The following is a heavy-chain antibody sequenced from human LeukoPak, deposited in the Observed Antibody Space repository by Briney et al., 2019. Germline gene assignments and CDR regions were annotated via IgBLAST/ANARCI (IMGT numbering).Heavy chain of an antibody. J-gene: IGHJ5*02. V-gene: IGHV6-1*01. CDR3: ASSDVLLWFGELGEFDP. CDR1: GDSVSSNSAA. D-gene: IGHD3-10*01. CDR2: TYYRSKWYN. Sequence: SQTLSLTCAISGDSVSSNSAAWNWIRQSPSRGLEWLGRTYYRSKWYNDYAVSVKSRITINPDTSKNQFSLQLNSVTPEDTAVYYCASSDVLLWFGELGEFDPWGQGTLVTVSS.